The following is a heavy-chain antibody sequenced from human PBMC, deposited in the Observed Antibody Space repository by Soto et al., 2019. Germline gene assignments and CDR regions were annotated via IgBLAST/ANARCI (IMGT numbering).Heavy chain of an antibody. Sequence: PGGSLRLSCAASGFTFSDFFMSWVRQAPGKGLEWVSVIYSGGSTYYADSVKGRFTISRDNSKNTLYLQMNSLRAEDTAVYYCAVVYNWNYAPFDYWGQGTLVTVSS. J-gene: IGHJ4*02. CDR1: GFTFSDFF. V-gene: IGHV3-66*01. D-gene: IGHD1-7*01. CDR2: IYSGGST. CDR3: AVVYNWNYAPFDY.